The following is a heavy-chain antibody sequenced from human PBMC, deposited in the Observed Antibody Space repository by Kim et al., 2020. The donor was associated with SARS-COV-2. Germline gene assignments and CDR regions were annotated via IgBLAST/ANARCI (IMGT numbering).Heavy chain of an antibody. CDR3: ARGSDYHGLDV. Sequence: ASVKVSCKTSGYPFSGFYIHWVRQAPGQGLEWMGWISPNNGATKYAEASQGRVTMTRDTSINTAYLELSRVKSDDTAIYFCARGSDYHGLDVWGQGPTVTLS. CDR1: GYPFSGFY. J-gene: IGHJ6*02. V-gene: IGHV1-2*02. CDR2: ISPNNGAT.